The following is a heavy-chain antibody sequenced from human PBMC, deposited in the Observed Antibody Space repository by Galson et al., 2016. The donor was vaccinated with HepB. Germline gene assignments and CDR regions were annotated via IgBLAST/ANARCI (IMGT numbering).Heavy chain of an antibody. Sequence: ATLSLPCNVSGGSIISHYWGWIRQPPGKALEWIGYIYYTGRTTYHPSLKSRSTISLDLSKKSFSLKLNSVTAADTAVYYCAGGGAYSADSWGQGTLVTTSS. J-gene: IGHJ4*02. CDR2: IYYTGRT. V-gene: IGHV4-59*11. D-gene: IGHD1-26*01. CDR1: GGSIISHY. CDR3: AGGGAYSADS.